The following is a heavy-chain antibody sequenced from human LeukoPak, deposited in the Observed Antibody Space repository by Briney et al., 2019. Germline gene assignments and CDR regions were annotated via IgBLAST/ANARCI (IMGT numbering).Heavy chain of an antibody. CDR1: GYTFTGYY. CDR2: INPNSGGT. D-gene: IGHD3-9*01. Sequence: GASVKVSCKASGYTFTGYYMHWVRQAPGQGLEWMGWINPNSGGTNYAQTFEGRVTMTRDMSTSTVYMELSTLTSDDTAVYFCAKDPRNILTGDYDDFDIWGQGTMVIVSS. CDR3: AKDPRNILTGDYDDFDI. V-gene: IGHV1-2*02. J-gene: IGHJ3*02.